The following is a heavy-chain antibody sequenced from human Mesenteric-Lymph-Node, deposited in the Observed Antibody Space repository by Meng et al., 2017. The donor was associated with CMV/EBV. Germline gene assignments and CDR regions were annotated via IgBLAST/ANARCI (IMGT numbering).Heavy chain of an antibody. V-gene: IGHV1-2*02. CDR3: ARVTAIAAAGTLYYYGMDV. CDR2: INPNSGGT. Sequence: ASVKVSCKASGYTFTGYYMHWVRQAPGQGLEWMGWINPNSGGTNYAQKFQGRVAMTRDTSISTAYMELSRLRSDDTAVYYCARVTAIAAAGTLYYYGMDVWGQGTTVTVSS. J-gene: IGHJ6*02. D-gene: IGHD6-13*01. CDR1: GYTFTGYY.